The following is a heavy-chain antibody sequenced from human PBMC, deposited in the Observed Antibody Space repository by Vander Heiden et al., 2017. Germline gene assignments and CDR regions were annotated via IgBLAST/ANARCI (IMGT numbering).Heavy chain of an antibody. J-gene: IGHJ4*02. V-gene: IGHV3-23*01. CDR2: ISGSGIST. CDR3: ARDMRG. Sequence: EVQLLESGGGLVQPGGSLRLSCTDSGFTFSSYAMSWVRLAPGKWLEWVSTISGSGISTYYADSVKGRFAISRDNSNNTLYLQMNSLRVEDTAIYYCARDMRGGGPGTLVTVSS. CDR1: GFTFSSYA. D-gene: IGHD2-2*01.